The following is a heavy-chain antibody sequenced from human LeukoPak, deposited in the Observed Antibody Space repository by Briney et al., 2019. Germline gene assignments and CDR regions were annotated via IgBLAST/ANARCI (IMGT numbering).Heavy chain of an antibody. D-gene: IGHD5/OR15-5a*01. V-gene: IGHV1-2*02. Sequence: ASVKVSCKASGYTFIGYYIHWVRQAPGQGLEWMGWINPNNGDTNYAQKFQGRVTMTRDTSISTAYTELTRLRSDDTAVYYCARDHRVYGFDYWGQGTQVTVSS. CDR1: GYTFIGYY. J-gene: IGHJ4*02. CDR3: ARDHRVYGFDY. CDR2: INPNNGDT.